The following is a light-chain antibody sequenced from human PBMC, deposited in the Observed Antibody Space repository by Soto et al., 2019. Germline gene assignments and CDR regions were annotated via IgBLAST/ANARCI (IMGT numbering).Light chain of an antibody. CDR2: DVS. J-gene: IGLJ2*01. CDR3: SSYTSSNSLYVV. Sequence: QSALTQPASVSGSPGQSITISCTGTSSDVGGYNYVSWYQQHPGKAPKLMIYDVSDRPSGVSNRFSGSKSGNTASLTISGLQAEDEADYYCSSYTSSNSLYVVFGGGTKVTVL. CDR1: SSDVGGYNY. V-gene: IGLV2-14*01.